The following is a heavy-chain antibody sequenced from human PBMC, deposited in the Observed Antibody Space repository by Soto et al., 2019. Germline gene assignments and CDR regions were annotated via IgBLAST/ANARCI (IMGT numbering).Heavy chain of an antibody. D-gene: IGHD3-22*01. Sequence: SETLSLTCVVSSGSITDYSWTWIRRPAGKGLEWIGLIYSSGTTSYNPSLESRVTMSLDTSKKSFSLELTSVTAADTAVYYCARVFYTDSSGYPRPIFDSWVPGTLVTV. CDR1: SGSITDYS. V-gene: IGHV4-4*07. CDR2: IYSSGTT. CDR3: ARVFYTDSSGYPRPIFDS. J-gene: IGHJ4*02.